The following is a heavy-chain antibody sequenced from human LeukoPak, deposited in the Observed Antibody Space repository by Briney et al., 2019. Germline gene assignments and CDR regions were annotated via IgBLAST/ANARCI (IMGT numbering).Heavy chain of an antibody. J-gene: IGHJ4*02. CDR3: ARDGSEPPRTYDYVWGSYRYNY. Sequence: GGSLRLSCAASGFTFSSYSMNWVRQAPGKGLEWVSSISSSSSYIYYADSVKGRFTISRDNAKNSLYLQMNSLRAEDTAVYYCARDGSEPPRTYDYVWGSYRYNYWGQGTPVTVSS. CDR1: GFTFSSYS. CDR2: ISSSSSYI. V-gene: IGHV3-21*01. D-gene: IGHD3-16*02.